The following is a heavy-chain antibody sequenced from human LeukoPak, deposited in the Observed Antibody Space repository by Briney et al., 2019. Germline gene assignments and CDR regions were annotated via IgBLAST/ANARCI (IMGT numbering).Heavy chain of an antibody. Sequence: GESLKISCKGSGYSFTSYWIGWVRQMPGKGLEGMGIIYPGDSDTRYSPSFQGQVTISADKSISTAYLQWSSLKPSDTAMYYCSRLPYCDFVCGYYTGIDYWGQGTLVTVSS. D-gene: IGHD3-3*01. CDR3: SRLPYCDFVCGYYTGIDY. J-gene: IGHJ4*02. CDR1: GYSFTSYW. V-gene: IGHV5-51*01. CDR2: IYPGDSDT.